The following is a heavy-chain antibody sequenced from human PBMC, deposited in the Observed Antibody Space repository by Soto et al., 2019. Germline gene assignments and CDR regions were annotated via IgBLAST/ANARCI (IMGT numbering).Heavy chain of an antibody. V-gene: IGHV3-74*01. CDR1: EFTFSGRS. Sequence: EVQLVESGGGLVQPGGSLRLSCAASEFTFSGRSVHWVRQAPGKGLVCVSGIDKVGTDSTYADSVKGRFTSSRDNAKNTVYLKMNSLRVEDTAVYYCARGWFVPDVWGKGTTVTVSS. CDR2: IDKVGTDS. D-gene: IGHD3-10*01. CDR3: ARGWFVPDV. J-gene: IGHJ6*04.